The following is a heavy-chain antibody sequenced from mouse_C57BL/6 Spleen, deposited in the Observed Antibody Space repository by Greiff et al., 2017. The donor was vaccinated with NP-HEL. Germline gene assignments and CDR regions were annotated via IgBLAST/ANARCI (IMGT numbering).Heavy chain of an antibody. Sequence: QVQLKQPGAELVMPGASVKLSCKASGYTFTSYWMHWVKQRPGQGLEWIGEIDPSDSYTNYNQKFKGKSTLTVDKSSSTAYMQLSSLTSEDSAVYYCARRAYYGYDYYFDYWGQGTTLTVSS. J-gene: IGHJ2*01. CDR1: GYTFTSYW. D-gene: IGHD2-9*01. CDR2: IDPSDSYT. V-gene: IGHV1-69*01. CDR3: ARRAYYGYDYYFDY.